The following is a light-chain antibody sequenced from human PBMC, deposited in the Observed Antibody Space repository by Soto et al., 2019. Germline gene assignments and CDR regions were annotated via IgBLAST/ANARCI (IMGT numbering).Light chain of an antibody. V-gene: IGKV3-15*01. J-gene: IGKJ1*01. Sequence: EIVMTQSPATLSVSPGERATLSCRASQSVSSNLAWYQQKPGQAPRRLIYGASTRATGIPARFSGSGSGTEFTLTISSLQPEDFAVYYCQQYNSWPPWTFGQGTKVEIK. CDR2: GAS. CDR3: QQYNSWPPWT. CDR1: QSVSSN.